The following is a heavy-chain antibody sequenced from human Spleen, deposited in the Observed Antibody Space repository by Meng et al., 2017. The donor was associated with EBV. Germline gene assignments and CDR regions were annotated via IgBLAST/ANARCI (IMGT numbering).Heavy chain of an antibody. CDR3: ATETPLRHFE. V-gene: IGHV4-30-2*01. D-gene: IGHD3-9*01. CDR2: IYKSGDT. Sequence: HLQLEESGPGLVKPSQTLSLTCTVFGVSMNSLDCSYNGIRQPPGGGLEWIGYIYKSGDTSYNPSLGSRVAMSVDRSKNQFSLSLTSVTAADTAVYYCATETPLRHFEWGLGTLVTASS. CDR1: GVSMNSLDCS. J-gene: IGHJ4*02.